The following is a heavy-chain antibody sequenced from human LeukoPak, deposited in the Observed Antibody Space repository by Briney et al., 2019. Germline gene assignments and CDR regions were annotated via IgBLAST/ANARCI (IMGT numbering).Heavy chain of an antibody. Sequence: SETLSLTCTVSGDSISSGDFYWSWIRQPPGKGLEWIGYIYSSGTTYYNPSLKSRVTISVDKSKNHFSLKLSSVTAADTAVYYCARSNYYDSSGYYPDWGQGTLVTVSS. CDR3: ARSNYYDSSGYYPD. CDR2: IYSSGTT. V-gene: IGHV4-30-4*01. D-gene: IGHD3-22*01. CDR1: GDSISSGDFY. J-gene: IGHJ4*02.